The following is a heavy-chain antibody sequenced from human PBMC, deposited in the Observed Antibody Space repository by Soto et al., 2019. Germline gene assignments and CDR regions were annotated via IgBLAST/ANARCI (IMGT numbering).Heavy chain of an antibody. CDR3: TTDPVTMIVVVPSSG. CDR2: IKSKTDGGTT. V-gene: IGHV3-15*07. D-gene: IGHD3-22*01. J-gene: IGHJ4*02. CDR1: GFTFSNAW. Sequence: GGSLRLSCAASGFTFSNAWMNWVRQAPGKGLEWVGRIKSKTDGGTTDYAAPVKGRFTISRDDSKNTLYLQMNSLKTEDTAVYYCTTDPVTMIVVVPSSGWGQGTLVSVAS.